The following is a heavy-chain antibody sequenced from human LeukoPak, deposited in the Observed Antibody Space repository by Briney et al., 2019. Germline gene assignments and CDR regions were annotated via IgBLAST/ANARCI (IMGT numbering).Heavy chain of an antibody. CDR3: ARAGPAAGRKEYYYYGMDV. CDR2: IKQDGREK. V-gene: IGHV3-7*01. J-gene: IGHJ6*02. D-gene: IGHD6-13*01. Sequence: GGSLRLSCAASGFTFSSYWMSWVRQAPGKGLEWVANIKQDGREKYYVDSVKGRFTISRDNAKNSLYLQMNSLRAEDTAVYYCARAGPAAGRKEYYYYGMDVWGQGTTVTVSS. CDR1: GFTFSSYW.